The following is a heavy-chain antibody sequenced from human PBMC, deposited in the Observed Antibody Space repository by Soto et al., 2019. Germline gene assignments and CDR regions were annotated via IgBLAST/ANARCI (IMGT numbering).Heavy chain of an antibody. CDR1: GFTVSNYG. D-gene: IGHD5-12*01. V-gene: IGHV3-33*01. Sequence: QVQLVESGGGVVQPGGSLRLSCAASGFTVSNYGMHWVRQAPGKGLEWVAVIWYDGNNKSYRDSVKGRFTISRDNSKNTVDLQMSGVRGEDTAVYYCARGDAWTDEAFDIWGQGTMVTVSS. J-gene: IGHJ3*02. CDR2: IWYDGNNK. CDR3: ARGDAWTDEAFDI.